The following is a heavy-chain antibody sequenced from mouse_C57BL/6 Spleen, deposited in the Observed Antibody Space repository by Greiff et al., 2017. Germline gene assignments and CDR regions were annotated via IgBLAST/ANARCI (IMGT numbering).Heavy chain of an antibody. D-gene: IGHD2-2*01. V-gene: IGHV1-19*01. CDR3: ARAGYGAMDY. CDR2: INPYNGGT. Sequence: VQLQQSGPVLVKPGASVKMSCKASGYTFTDYYMNWVKQSHGKSLEWIGVINPYNGGTSYNQKFKGKATLTVDKSSSTAYMELNSLTSEDSAVYYSARAGYGAMDYWGQGTSVTVSS. J-gene: IGHJ4*01. CDR1: GYTFTDYY.